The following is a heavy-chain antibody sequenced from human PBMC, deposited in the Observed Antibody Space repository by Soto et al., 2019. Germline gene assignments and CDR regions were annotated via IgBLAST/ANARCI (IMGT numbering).Heavy chain of an antibody. CDR3: ARDDSGWYLGY. D-gene: IGHD6-19*01. J-gene: IGHJ4*02. V-gene: IGHV3-48*01. CDR2: ISSSTVTM. Sequence: EVQLVESGGGLVQPAGSLRLSCAASGFTFSSYSMNWFRQAPGKGLEWISYISSSTVTMYYADSVKGRFTISRDNAKNSLYLQMNSLRAEDTAVYYCARDDSGWYLGYWGQGTLVTVSS. CDR1: GFTFSSYS.